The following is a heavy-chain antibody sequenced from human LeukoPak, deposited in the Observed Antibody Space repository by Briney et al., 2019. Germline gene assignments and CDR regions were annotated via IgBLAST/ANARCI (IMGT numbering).Heavy chain of an antibody. CDR3: ARGYYYDSSVAY. Sequence: GGSLRLSCAASGFTFSTFGFNWVRQAPGKGLEWVSSISHSSIYISYADSVKGRFTNSRDNARNSLYLQMDSLRVEDTAVYYCARGYYYDSSVAYWGQGTLVTVSS. D-gene: IGHD3-22*01. V-gene: IGHV3-21*01. J-gene: IGHJ4*02. CDR1: GFTFSTFG. CDR2: ISHSSIYI.